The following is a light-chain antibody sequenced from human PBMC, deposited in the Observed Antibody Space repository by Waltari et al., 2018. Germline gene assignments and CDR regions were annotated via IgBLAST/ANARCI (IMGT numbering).Light chain of an antibody. CDR3: QQRSNWPPEYT. CDR2: DAS. J-gene: IGKJ2*01. V-gene: IGKV3-11*01. Sequence: EIVLTQSPATLSLSPGERATLSCRAGQSVAGYLAWYQQKPGQAPRLLIYDASNRATGIPARFSGSGSGTDFTLTISSLEPEDFAVYYCQQRSNWPPEYTFGQGTKLEI. CDR1: QSVAGY.